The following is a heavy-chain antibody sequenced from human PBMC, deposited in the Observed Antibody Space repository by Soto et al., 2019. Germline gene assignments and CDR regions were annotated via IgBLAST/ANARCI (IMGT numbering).Heavy chain of an antibody. CDR1: GFTFSSYG. CDR3: ANLRGFVVLPAGILDY. D-gene: IGHD2-8*01. Sequence: EVQLLESGGGLVQPGGSLRLTCAASGFTFSSYGISWIRLSPGKGLEWVSVISGGGDTTYYTPSLKGRFTISRDDFRNTLYLQMNSLRTEDTAIYYCANLRGFVVLPAGILDYWGPGTLVPVSS. J-gene: IGHJ4*02. V-gene: IGHV3-23*01. CDR2: ISGGGDTT.